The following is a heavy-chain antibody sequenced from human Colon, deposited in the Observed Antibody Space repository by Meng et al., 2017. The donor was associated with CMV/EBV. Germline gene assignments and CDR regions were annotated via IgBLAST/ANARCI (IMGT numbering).Heavy chain of an antibody. CDR1: GYTFTGYF. V-gene: IGHV1-2*02. J-gene: IGHJ4*02. D-gene: IGHD1-26*01. CDR3: ASLSGGDFDY. Sequence: QVLVVQSGAEVKKTGASVQVACKASGYTFTGYFMYWVRQAPGQGLEWLGVINPITGGTNYAQKFQGRVTMTRDTSMNTAYMELSRLRSDDTAVYYCASLSGGDFDYWGQGTLVTVSS. CDR2: INPITGGT.